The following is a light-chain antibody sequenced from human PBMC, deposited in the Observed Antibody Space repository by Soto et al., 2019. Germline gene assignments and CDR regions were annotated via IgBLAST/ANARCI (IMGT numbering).Light chain of an antibody. J-gene: IGLJ1*01. V-gene: IGLV2-8*01. CDR2: EVY. CDR1: SSDIGGYNF. Sequence: QSALTQPPSASGSPGQSVTISGTGTSSDIGGYNFVSWYQQYPGKAPKLIIFEVYKRPSGVPDRFSASKSGNTASLTVSGLQAEDEADYYCSSQGGSSYPYAFGTGTKLTVL. CDR3: SSQGGSSYPYA.